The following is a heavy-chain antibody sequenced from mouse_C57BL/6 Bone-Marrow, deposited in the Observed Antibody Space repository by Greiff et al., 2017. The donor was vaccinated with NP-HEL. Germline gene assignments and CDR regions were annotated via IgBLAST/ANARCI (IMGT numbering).Heavy chain of an antibody. Sequence: QVQLQQSGAELVRPGTSVKVSCKASGYAFTNYLIEWVKQRPGQGLEWLGVLNPGSGGTNYNEKFKGKATLTADKSSSTAYMQLSSLTSEDSAVYCCAREGRWLLRGYAMDYWGQGTSVTVSS. D-gene: IGHD2-3*01. J-gene: IGHJ4*01. CDR1: GYAFTNYL. CDR3: AREGRWLLRGYAMDY. V-gene: IGHV1-54*01. CDR2: LNPGSGGT.